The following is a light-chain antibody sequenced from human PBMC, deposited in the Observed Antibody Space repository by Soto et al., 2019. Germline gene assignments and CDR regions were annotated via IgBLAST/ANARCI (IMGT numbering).Light chain of an antibody. CDR2: EVS. CDR3: SSYTTSSTLHV. CDR1: SSDVGGYNF. J-gene: IGLJ1*01. Sequence: QPVLTQPASVSGSPGQSITISCTGTSSDVGGYNFVSWYQQHPGKAPRLMIYEVSYRPSEVSYRFSGSKSGNTASLTISGLQAEDEADYFCSSYTTSSTLHVFGTGTKLTVL. V-gene: IGLV2-14*01.